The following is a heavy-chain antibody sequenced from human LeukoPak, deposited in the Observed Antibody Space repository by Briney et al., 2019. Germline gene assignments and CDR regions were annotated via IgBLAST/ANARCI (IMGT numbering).Heavy chain of an antibody. CDR2: IIPIFGTA. D-gene: IGHD5-18*01. V-gene: IGHV1-69*01. CDR1: GGTFSSYA. J-gene: IGHJ4*02. CDR3: ARGYSYGSIDY. Sequence: ASVTVSCKASGGTFSSYAISWVRQAPGQGLEWMGGIIPIFGTANYAQKFQGRVTITADESTSTAYMELSSLRSEDTAVYYCARGYSYGSIDYWGQGTLVTVSS.